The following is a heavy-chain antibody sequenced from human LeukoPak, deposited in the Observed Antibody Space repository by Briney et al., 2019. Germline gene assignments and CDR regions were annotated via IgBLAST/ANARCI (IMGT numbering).Heavy chain of an antibody. J-gene: IGHJ4*02. CDR1: GFTFSSYW. D-gene: IGHD4-17*01. CDR3: SRGRSGTVTSA. CDR2: ISSKAYGGTP. V-gene: IGHV3-49*03. Sequence: PGGSLRLSCAASGFTFSSYWMHWFRQAPGKGLEWVGFISSKAYGGTPEYAASVKGRFTISRDDSKSIAYLQMNSLKTEDTAVYYCSRGRSGTVTSAWGQGTLVTVSS.